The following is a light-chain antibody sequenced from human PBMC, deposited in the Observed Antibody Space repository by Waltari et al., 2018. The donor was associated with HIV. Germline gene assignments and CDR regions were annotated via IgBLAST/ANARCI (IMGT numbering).Light chain of an antibody. Sequence: DIQMTQSPSSLSASVGDRVTITCRASQGNSNSLAWYQQKPGKAPKLLFYAASRVESGVPSRFSGSGSGTDYTLTISSLQPEDFATYYCQQYYSTPPLTFGGGTKVEIK. V-gene: IGKV1-NL1*01. CDR2: AAS. J-gene: IGKJ4*01. CDR1: QGNSNS. CDR3: QQYYSTPPLT.